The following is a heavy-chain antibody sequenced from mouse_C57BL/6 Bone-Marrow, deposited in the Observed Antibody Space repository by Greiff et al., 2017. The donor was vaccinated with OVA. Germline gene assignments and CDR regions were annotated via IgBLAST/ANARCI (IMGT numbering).Heavy chain of an antibody. CDR3: AISYYSNYAYYAMDY. Sequence: VQLQQPGAELVRPGSSVKLSCKASGYTFTSYWMHWVKQRPIQGLEWIGNIDPSDSETHYNQKFKDKATLTVDKSSSTAYMQLSSLTSEDSAVYYCAISYYSNYAYYAMDYWGQGTSVTVSS. D-gene: IGHD2-5*01. CDR2: IDPSDSET. CDR1: GYTFTSYW. V-gene: IGHV1-52*01. J-gene: IGHJ4*01.